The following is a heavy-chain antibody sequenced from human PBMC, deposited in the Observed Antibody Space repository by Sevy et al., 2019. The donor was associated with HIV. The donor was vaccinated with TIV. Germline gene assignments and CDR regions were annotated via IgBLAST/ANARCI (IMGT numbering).Heavy chain of an antibody. CDR1: GFTFSSYA. Sequence: GGSLRLSCAASGFTFSSYAMHWVRQAPGKGLEWVAVISYDGSNKYYADSVKGRFTISRDNSKNTLYLQMNSLRAEDTAVYYCARTYYYDGSGYYSAFDIWGQGTMVTVSS. V-gene: IGHV3-30-3*01. D-gene: IGHD3-22*01. CDR2: ISYDGSNK. J-gene: IGHJ3*02. CDR3: ARTYYYDGSGYYSAFDI.